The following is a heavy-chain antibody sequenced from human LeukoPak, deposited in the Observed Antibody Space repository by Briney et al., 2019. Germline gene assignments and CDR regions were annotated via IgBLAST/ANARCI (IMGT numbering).Heavy chain of an antibody. V-gene: IGHV3-13*01. CDR2: IGTASDT. J-gene: IGHJ6*03. Sequence: GGSLRLSCAASGFTFSSFDMHWVRQPTGQGLEWVSTIGTASDTYYPGSVEGRFTLSRDNAKNSLYLQMNSLTAGDMAVYYCARGPPRGKYYYMDVWGKGTTVTVSS. CDR3: ARGPPRGKYYYMDV. D-gene: IGHD1-1*01. CDR1: GFTFSSFD.